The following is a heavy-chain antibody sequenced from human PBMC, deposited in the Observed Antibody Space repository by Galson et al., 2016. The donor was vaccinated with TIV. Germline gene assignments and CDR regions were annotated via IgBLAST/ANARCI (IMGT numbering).Heavy chain of an antibody. CDR1: GYIFTTYY. D-gene: IGHD5-12*01. J-gene: IGHJ4*02. V-gene: IGHV1-46*01. CDR3: SRENYSGFGF. CDR2: LNPSGVTT. Sequence: SVKVSCKASGYIFTTYYIHWVRQAPGQGLERMGMLNPSGVTTSYAEKFQDRVTMSMDTSTSTFYMELSSLTSEDTAIYYCSRENYSGFGFWGQGTLVTVSS.